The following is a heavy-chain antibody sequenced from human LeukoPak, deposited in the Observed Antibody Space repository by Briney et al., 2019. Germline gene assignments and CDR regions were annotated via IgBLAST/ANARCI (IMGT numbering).Heavy chain of an antibody. V-gene: IGHV1-46*01. D-gene: IGHD3-22*01. CDR3: ARDRAGYYYDIDY. CDR2: INPSGGST. Sequence: GASVKVSCKASGYTFTSYYMHWVRQAPGQGLEWMGIINPSGGSTTYAQKFQGSVTMTRDTSTSTVYMELSSLRSKDTAVYYCARDRAGYYYDIDYWGQGTLVTVSS. CDR1: GYTFTSYY. J-gene: IGHJ4*02.